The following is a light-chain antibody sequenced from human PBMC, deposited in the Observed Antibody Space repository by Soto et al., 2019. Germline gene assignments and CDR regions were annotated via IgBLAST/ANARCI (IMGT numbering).Light chain of an antibody. V-gene: IGKV1-5*03. J-gene: IGKJ2*01. CDR3: QQYNTYVS. CDR1: QRINVW. Sequence: DIQMTQSPSTLSASVGDRVTITCRASQRINVWLAWYQQKPGRAPMLLIYKASSLESGVPSRFSGSGSGTEFTLTISSLQPDDFGTYYCQQYNTYVSFGQGTKLEIK. CDR2: KAS.